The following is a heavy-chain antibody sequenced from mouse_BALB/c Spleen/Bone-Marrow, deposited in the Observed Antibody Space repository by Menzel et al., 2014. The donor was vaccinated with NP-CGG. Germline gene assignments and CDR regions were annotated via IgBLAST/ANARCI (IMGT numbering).Heavy chain of an antibody. CDR3: ARNGYYGYSDY. D-gene: IGHD2-1*01. V-gene: IGHV4-1*02. Sequence: DVKLQESGGGLVQPGGSLKLSCAASGFGFSRYWMSWVRQAPGKGLEWIGEINPDSSTINYTPSLKDKFIISRDNAKNTLYLQMSKVRFEDTALYYCARNGYYGYSDYWGQGTTLTVSS. J-gene: IGHJ2*01. CDR1: GFGFSRYW. CDR2: INPDSSTI.